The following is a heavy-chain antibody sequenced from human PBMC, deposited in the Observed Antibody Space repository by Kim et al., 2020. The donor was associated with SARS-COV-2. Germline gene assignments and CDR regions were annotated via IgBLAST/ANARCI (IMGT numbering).Heavy chain of an antibody. Sequence: GGSLRLSCATSGFTFSAYDMNWVRQAPGKGLEWLSFITKGSTTTYYADSVEGRFTISRDNAKNSLFLQMNSLRDEDTALYYCVRDRMGGAFDMWGQGTMGTVSS. CDR3: VRDRMGGAFDM. CDR1: GFTFSAYD. D-gene: IGHD3-16*01. V-gene: IGHV3-48*02. J-gene: IGHJ3*02. CDR2: ITKGSTTT.